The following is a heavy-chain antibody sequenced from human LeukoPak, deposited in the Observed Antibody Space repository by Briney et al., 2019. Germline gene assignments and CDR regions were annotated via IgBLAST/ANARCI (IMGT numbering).Heavy chain of an antibody. Sequence: PGGSLRLSCAASGFTVRNTYMNWVRQAPGKGLEWVSVIYSGGGTYYADSVKGRFTISRDNSKNTLYLQMNSLRAEDTAVYYCVRDDRRYGDYGYFDYWGHGILVTVSS. D-gene: IGHD4-17*01. CDR3: VRDDRRYGDYGYFDY. V-gene: IGHV3-66*01. J-gene: IGHJ4*01. CDR1: GFTVRNTY. CDR2: IYSGGGT.